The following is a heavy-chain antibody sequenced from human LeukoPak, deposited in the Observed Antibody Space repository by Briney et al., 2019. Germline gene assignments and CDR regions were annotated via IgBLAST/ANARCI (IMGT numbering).Heavy chain of an antibody. V-gene: IGHV3-53*01. CDR2: ISSSGST. J-gene: IGHJ3*02. CDR3: ARGGDSSGSIRSAFDI. D-gene: IGHD3-22*01. Sequence: GGSLRLSCAASGFTVSSNYMSWVRQAPGKGLEWVSVISSSGSTYYADSVKGRFTISRDNSKNTLYLQMNSLRAGDTAVYYCARGGDSSGSIRSAFDIWGQGTMVTVSS. CDR1: GFTVSSNY.